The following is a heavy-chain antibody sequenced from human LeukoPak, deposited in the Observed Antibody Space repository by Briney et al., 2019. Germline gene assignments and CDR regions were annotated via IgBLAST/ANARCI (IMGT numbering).Heavy chain of an antibody. V-gene: IGHV4-30-2*01. CDR3: AQAFPQLYYFDY. D-gene: IGHD5-18*01. Sequence: PSETLSLTCAVSGGSISSGGYSWSWIRQPPGKGLEWIGYIYHSGSTYYNPSLKSRVTISVDRSKNQFSLKLSSVTAADTAVYYCAQAFPQLYYFDYWGQGTLVTVSS. J-gene: IGHJ4*02. CDR2: IYHSGST. CDR1: GGSISSGGYS.